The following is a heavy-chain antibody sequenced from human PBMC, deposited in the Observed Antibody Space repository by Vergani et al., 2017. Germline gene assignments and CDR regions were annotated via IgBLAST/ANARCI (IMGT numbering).Heavy chain of an antibody. J-gene: IGHJ6*03. Sequence: QVQLQESGPGLVKPSQTLSLTCTVSGGSISSGGYYWSWIRQHPGKGLEWIGYIYYSGSTYYNPSLKSLVTISVDTSKNQFSLKLSSVTAADTAVYYCXRDKAYCGGDCYSFFYYYMDVWGKGTTVTVSS. V-gene: IGHV4-31*01. CDR1: GGSISSGGYY. CDR3: XRDKAYCGGDCYSFFYYYMDV. CDR2: IYYSGST. D-gene: IGHD2-21*02.